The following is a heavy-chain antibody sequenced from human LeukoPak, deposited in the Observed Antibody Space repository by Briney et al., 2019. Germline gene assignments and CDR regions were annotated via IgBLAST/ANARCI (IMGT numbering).Heavy chain of an antibody. Sequence: PSETLSLTCTVSDGSISSSSYYWGWIRQPPGKGLEWIGSIYYSGSTYYNPSLKSRVTISVDTSKNQFSLKLSSVTAADTAVYYCARPLNSSGWYWYFDLWGRGTLVTVSS. CDR1: DGSISSSSYY. D-gene: IGHD6-19*01. V-gene: IGHV4-39*01. CDR3: ARPLNSSGWYWYFDL. J-gene: IGHJ2*01. CDR2: IYYSGST.